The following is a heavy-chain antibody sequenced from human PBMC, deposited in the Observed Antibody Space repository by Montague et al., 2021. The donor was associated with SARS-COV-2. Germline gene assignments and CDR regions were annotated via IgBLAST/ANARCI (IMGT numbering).Heavy chain of an antibody. CDR3: AHSPIERGF. CDR2: IYWDDEK. CDR1: GFSLNASGVG. V-gene: IGHV2-5*02. Sequence: PALVKPTQTLTLTCTFSGFSLNASGVGVGWIRQPPGKALEWLASIYWDDEKRYSPSLKTRLTITKDTSKSQVVLRMTNVDPVDTATYYCAHSPIERGFWGQGTLVTVSS. D-gene: IGHD5-24*01. J-gene: IGHJ4*02.